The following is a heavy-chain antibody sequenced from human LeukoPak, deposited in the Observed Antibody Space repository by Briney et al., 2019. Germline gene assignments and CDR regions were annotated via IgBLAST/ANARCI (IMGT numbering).Heavy chain of an antibody. D-gene: IGHD1-26*01. CDR1: GGTFSSYA. V-gene: IGHV1-69*01. CDR3: ASGGIVRAFHHSPLY. Sequence: SVKVSCKASGGTFSSYAISWVRQAPGQGLEWMGGIIPIFGTANYAQKFQGRVTITADESTSTAYMELSSLRSEDTAVYYCASGGIVRAFHHSPLYWGQGTLVTASS. CDR2: IIPIFGTA. J-gene: IGHJ4*02.